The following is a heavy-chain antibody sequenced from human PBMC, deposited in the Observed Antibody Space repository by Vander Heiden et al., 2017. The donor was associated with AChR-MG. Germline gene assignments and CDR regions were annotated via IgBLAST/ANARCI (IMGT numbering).Heavy chain of an antibody. CDR2: INSDGSST. Sequence: EVQLVESGGGSVQPGGSLRRTCVASGFRLRSNWTHSVRQVPGKGLVWVAHINSDGSSTRYADSVKGRFTVSRDNAKNTLYLQMNSLRGDDTAVYYCTRDVSYAMDAWGQGTTVTVSS. V-gene: IGHV3-74*01. CDR1: GFRLRSNW. J-gene: IGHJ6*02. CDR3: TRDVSYAMDA.